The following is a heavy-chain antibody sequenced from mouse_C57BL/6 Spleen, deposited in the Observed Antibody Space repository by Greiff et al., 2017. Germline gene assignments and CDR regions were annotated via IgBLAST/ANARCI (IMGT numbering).Heavy chain of an antibody. CDR2: IDPENGDT. J-gene: IGHJ2*01. CDR1: GFNIKDDY. CDR3: TTLSLGY. Sequence: VQLKQSGAELVRPGASVKLSCTASGFNIKDDYMHWVKQRPEQGLEWIGWIDPENGDTEYASKFQGKATITADTSSNTAYLQLSSLTSEDTAVYYCTTLSLGYWGQGTTLTVSS. V-gene: IGHV14-4*01. D-gene: IGHD6-2*01.